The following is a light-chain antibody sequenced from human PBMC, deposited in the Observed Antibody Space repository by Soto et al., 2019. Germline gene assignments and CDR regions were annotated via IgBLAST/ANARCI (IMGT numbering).Light chain of an antibody. CDR3: QQRSNWPLVT. Sequence: EIVLTQSPATLSLSPGERATLSFRASQSVSSYLAWYRQKPGQAPRLLMYDASNRATGIPARFSGSGSGTDFTLTISSLEPEDFAVYYCQQRSNWPLVTFGGGTKVDIK. CDR1: QSVSSY. CDR2: DAS. V-gene: IGKV3-11*01. J-gene: IGKJ4*01.